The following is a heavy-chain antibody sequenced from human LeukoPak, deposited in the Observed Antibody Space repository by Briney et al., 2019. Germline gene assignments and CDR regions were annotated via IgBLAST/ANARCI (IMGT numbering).Heavy chain of an antibody. CDR3: AKRTGSNWYGPFDY. CDR2: ISGSGSST. CDR1: GYSLTNHY. D-gene: IGHD6-13*01. Sequence: ETLSLTCAVYGYSLTNHYWIWIRQPPGKGLEWVSAISGSGSSTYYADSVKGRFTISRDNSKNTLYLQMNSLRAEDTAVYYCAKRTGSNWYGPFDYWGLGTLVTVSS. V-gene: IGHV3-23*01. J-gene: IGHJ4*02.